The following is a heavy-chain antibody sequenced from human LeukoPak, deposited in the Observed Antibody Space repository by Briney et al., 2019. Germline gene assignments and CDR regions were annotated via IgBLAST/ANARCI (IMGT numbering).Heavy chain of an antibody. V-gene: IGHV3-7*04. J-gene: IGHJ4*02. CDR3: SGGDRFVDC. Sequence: PGGSQRLSCAASGFMFSNYWMTWVRQAPGKGLEWVANIKEDGSEKYYVDSVKGRFTISRDNAKNSVYLQMNSVRAEDTAVYYCSGGDRFVDCWGQGTLVTVSS. CDR2: IKEDGSEK. CDR1: GFMFSNYW. D-gene: IGHD3-10*01.